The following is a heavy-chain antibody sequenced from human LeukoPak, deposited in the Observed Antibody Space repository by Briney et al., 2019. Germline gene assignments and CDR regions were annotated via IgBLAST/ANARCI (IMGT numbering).Heavy chain of an antibody. D-gene: IGHD2-2*01. CDR1: GFIVSSNY. Sequence: PGGSLRLSCAASGFIVSSNYMSWVRQAPGKGLEWASVIYSGGSTYYADSVKGRFTISRDNSKNTLYLQMNSLRAEDTAAYYCASLQVPAANYYYMDVWGKGTTVTVSS. CDR2: IYSGGST. CDR3: ASLQVPAANYYYMDV. J-gene: IGHJ6*03. V-gene: IGHV3-53*01.